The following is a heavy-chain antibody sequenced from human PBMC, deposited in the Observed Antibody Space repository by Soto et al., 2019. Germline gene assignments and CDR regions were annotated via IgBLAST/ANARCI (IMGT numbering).Heavy chain of an antibody. Sequence: EVQLLESGGGLVQPGGSLRLSCAGSGFTFSNYAMSWVRQAPGKGLEWVSSISGSGGNTYYADSVKGRFTISRDNSKNRLFLQMNSLRAEDTAVYYCAKDRPPYYGDYEDYWGQGTLVTVSS. D-gene: IGHD4-17*01. CDR3: AKDRPPYYGDYEDY. V-gene: IGHV3-23*01. CDR2: ISGSGGNT. J-gene: IGHJ4*02. CDR1: GFTFSNYA.